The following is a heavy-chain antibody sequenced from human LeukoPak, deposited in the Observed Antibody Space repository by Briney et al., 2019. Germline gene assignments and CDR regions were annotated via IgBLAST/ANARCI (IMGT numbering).Heavy chain of an antibody. Sequence: PGGSLRLSCAASGFTFSSYWMSWIRQAAGRGLEWVANINQLGNEKNYVDSVNGRFTISRNNVDDSLYLEMNSLRVEDTAVYYCGRDRVVPAATFYWGQGVLVTVPS. CDR2: INQLGNEK. J-gene: IGHJ4*02. CDR3: GRDRVVPAATFY. CDR1: GFTFSSYW. D-gene: IGHD2-2*01. V-gene: IGHV3-7*01.